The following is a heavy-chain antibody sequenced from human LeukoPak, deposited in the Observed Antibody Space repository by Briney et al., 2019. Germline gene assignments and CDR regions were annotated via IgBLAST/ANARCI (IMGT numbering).Heavy chain of an antibody. CDR2: MSGSGGRT. Sequence: GGSLRLSCAASGFTFSSYAMSWVRQAPGKGQEWDSTMSGSGGRTTYADSVKGRFTISRDNSKNTLYLQMNSLRAEDTAVYYCAKAHSGYCSSTSCLHWFDPWGQGTLVTVSS. D-gene: IGHD2-2*01. CDR3: AKAHSGYCSSTSCLHWFDP. V-gene: IGHV3-23*01. CDR1: GFTFSSYA. J-gene: IGHJ5*02.